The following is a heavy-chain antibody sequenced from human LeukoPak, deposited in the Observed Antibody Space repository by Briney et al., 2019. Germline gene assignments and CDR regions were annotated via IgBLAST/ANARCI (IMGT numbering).Heavy chain of an antibody. V-gene: IGHV4-34*01. J-gene: IGHJ2*01. CDR3: ARDPVVPATSMQFDWYFDL. D-gene: IGHD2-21*02. CDR1: GGSFSGYY. Sequence: SETLSLTCAVYGGSFSGYYWSWIRQPPGKGLEWIGEINHSGSTNYNPSLKSRVTISVDTSKNQFSLKLSSVTAADTAVYYCARDPVVPATSMQFDWYFDLWGRGTLVTVSS. CDR2: INHSGST.